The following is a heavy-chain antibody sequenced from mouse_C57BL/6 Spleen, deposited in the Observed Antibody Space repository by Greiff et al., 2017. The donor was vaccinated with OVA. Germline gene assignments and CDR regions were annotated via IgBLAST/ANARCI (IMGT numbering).Heavy chain of an antibody. Sequence: EVQLMESGAELVRPGASVKLSCTASGFKIKDDYMHWVKQRPEPGLGWIGWIDPENGDTESASKFQGKATITADTSSNPAYLQLSSLSSEDTAVYYCTTGTGAHFDYWGQGTTLTVSS. CDR2: IDPENGDT. J-gene: IGHJ2*01. CDR1: GFKIKDDY. D-gene: IGHD4-1*01. CDR3: TTGTGAHFDY. V-gene: IGHV14-4*01.